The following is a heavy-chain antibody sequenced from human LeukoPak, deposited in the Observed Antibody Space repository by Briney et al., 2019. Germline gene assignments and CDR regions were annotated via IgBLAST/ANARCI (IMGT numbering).Heavy chain of an antibody. CDR1: DGSISDYY. V-gene: IGHV4-59*01. D-gene: IGHD5-18*01. CDR3: ARQQRGYTYGFDY. J-gene: IGHJ4*02. Sequence: PSETLSLTCTVSDGSISDYYWNWIRQPPGKGLEWIGYIYYSGNTNYNPSLKSRVTISVDTSKNQFSLKLSSVTAADTAVYYCARQQRGYTYGFDYWGQGTLVTVSS. CDR2: IYYSGNT.